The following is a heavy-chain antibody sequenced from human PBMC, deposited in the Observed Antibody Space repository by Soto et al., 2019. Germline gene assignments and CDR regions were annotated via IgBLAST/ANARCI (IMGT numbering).Heavy chain of an antibody. Sequence: GGSLRLSCAASGFTFSSYAMSWVRQAPGKGLEWVSAISGSGGSTYYADSVKGRFTISRDNSKNTLYLQMNSLRAEDTAVYYCAKDGDIWLGELLYFDYWGQGNLVTVSS. CDR3: AKDGDIWLGELLYFDY. D-gene: IGHD3-10*01. CDR1: GFTFSSYA. CDR2: ISGSGGST. V-gene: IGHV3-23*01. J-gene: IGHJ4*02.